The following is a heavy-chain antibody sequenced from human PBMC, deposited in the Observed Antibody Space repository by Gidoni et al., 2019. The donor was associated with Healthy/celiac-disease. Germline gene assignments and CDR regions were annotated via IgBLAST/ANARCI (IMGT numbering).Heavy chain of an antibody. CDR2: ISSSGSTI. V-gene: IGHV3-48*03. CDR1: GFTFSSYE. J-gene: IGHJ6*02. D-gene: IGHD3-3*01. Sequence: EVQLVESGGGLVQPGGSLRLSCAASGFTFSSYEMNWVRQAPGKGLEWVSYISSSGSTIYYADSVKGRFTISRDNAKNSLYLQMNSLRAEDTAVYYCARDYWSGSKLYYYYGMDVWGQGTTVTVSS. CDR3: ARDYWSGSKLYYYYGMDV.